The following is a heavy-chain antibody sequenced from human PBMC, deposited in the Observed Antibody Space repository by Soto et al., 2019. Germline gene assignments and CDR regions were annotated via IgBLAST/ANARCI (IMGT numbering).Heavy chain of an antibody. J-gene: IGHJ4*02. CDR3: ARGRYDSSGYYLSNGNYFDY. CDR1: GGTFSSYA. D-gene: IGHD3-22*01. Sequence: SVKVSCKASGGTFSSYAISWVRQAPGQGLEWMGGIIPIFGTANYAQKFQGRVTITADKSTSIAYMELSSLRSEDTAVYYCARGRYDSSGYYLSNGNYFDYWGQGTLVTVSS. V-gene: IGHV1-69*06. CDR2: IIPIFGTA.